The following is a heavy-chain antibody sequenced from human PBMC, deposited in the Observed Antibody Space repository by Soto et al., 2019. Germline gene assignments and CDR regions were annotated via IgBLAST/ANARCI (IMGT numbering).Heavy chain of an antibody. V-gene: IGHV3-53*01. CDR1: GFTVSSSY. J-gene: IGHJ4*02. CDR3: ARDADVMTGGPVGDY. D-gene: IGHD3-9*01. Sequence: EVQLVESGGGLVQPGGSLRLSCAASGFTVSSSYMSWVRQAPGKGLEWVSVMLRGGITDYADSVKGRFTMSRDDSKNTVSLQMTSLRAEDTAVYYCARDADVMTGGPVGDYWGQGTLVTVSS. CDR2: MLRGGIT.